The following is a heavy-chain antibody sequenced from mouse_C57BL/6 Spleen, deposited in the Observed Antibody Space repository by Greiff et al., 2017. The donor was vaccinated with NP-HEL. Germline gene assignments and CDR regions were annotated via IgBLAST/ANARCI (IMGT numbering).Heavy chain of an antibody. Sequence: VQLKESGPELVKPGASVKMSCKASGYTFTDYNMHWVKQSHGKSLEWIGYINPNNGGTSYNQKFKGKATLTVNKSSSTAYMELRSLTSEDSAVYYCARRYGSSPYYAMDYWGQGTSVTVSS. D-gene: IGHD1-1*01. J-gene: IGHJ4*01. CDR3: ARRYGSSPYYAMDY. CDR1: GYTFTDYN. V-gene: IGHV1-22*01. CDR2: INPNNGGT.